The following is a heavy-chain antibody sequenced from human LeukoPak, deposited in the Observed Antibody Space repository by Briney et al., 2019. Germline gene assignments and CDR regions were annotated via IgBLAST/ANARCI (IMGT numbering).Heavy chain of an antibody. CDR2: IYTSGST. Sequence: PSETLSLTCTVSGGSISSYYWSRIRQPAGKGLEWIGRIYTSGSTNYNPSLKSRVTISVDKSKNQFSLKLSSVTAADTAVYYCARVGGDHPLSYFDYWGQGTLVTVSS. CDR1: GGSISSYY. CDR3: ARVGGDHPLSYFDY. V-gene: IGHV4-4*07. J-gene: IGHJ4*02. D-gene: IGHD1-26*01.